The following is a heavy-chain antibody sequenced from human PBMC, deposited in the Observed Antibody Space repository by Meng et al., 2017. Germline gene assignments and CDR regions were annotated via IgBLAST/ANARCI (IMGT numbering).Heavy chain of an antibody. CDR3: ARRWDLNYDYVWGSYRYWYFDL. D-gene: IGHD3-16*02. CDR1: GYSISSGYY. Sequence: SETLSLTCTVSGYSISSGYYWGWIRQPPGKWLEWIESIYHSVSTYYNTSLKRGFTISVDTSKNQLSLKLSSVTAADTAVYYCARRWDLNYDYVWGSYRYWYFDLWGRGTLVTVSS. V-gene: IGHV4-38-2*02. CDR2: IYHSVST. J-gene: IGHJ2*01.